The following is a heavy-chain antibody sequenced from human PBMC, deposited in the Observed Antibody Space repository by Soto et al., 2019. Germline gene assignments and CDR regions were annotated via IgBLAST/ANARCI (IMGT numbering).Heavy chain of an antibody. CDR3: ARVPLVTSRYYSDF. CDR2: INQDGSGK. V-gene: IGHV3-7*01. CDR1: GFTFSSYW. D-gene: IGHD2-2*01. J-gene: IGHJ4*02. Sequence: PGGSLRLSCVASGFTFSSYWMSWVRQSPEKGLEWVANINQDGSGKYHVGSVKGRFTISRDNAKNSLYLQMDSLRDEDTAVYYCARVPLVTSRYYSDFWGQGSLVTVSS.